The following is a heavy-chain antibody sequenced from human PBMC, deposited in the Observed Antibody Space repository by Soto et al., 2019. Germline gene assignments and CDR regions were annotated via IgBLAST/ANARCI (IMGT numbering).Heavy chain of an antibody. J-gene: IGHJ6*02. CDR1: GFSLSNARMG. V-gene: IGHV2-26*01. CDR2: IFSNDEK. D-gene: IGHD6-19*01. CDR3: ARIMGIAVADLYYYYGMDV. Sequence: SGPTLVNPRETLTLTFTVSGFSLSNARMGVSWIRQPPGKALEWLAHIFSNDEKSYSTSLKSRLTISKDTSKSQVVLTMTNMDPVDTATCYCARIMGIAVADLYYYYGMDVWGQGTTVTVS.